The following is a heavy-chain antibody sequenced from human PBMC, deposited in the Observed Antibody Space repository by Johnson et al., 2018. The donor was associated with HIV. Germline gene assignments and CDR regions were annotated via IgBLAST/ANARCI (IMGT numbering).Heavy chain of an antibody. CDR2: IWYDGSNK. CDR1: GFTFSSYG. V-gene: IGHV3-33*06. J-gene: IGHJ3*02. CDR3: AKGAAAAGPDAFDI. D-gene: IGHD6-13*01. Sequence: QVQLVESGGGVVQPGRSLRLSCAASGFTFSSYGMHWVRQAPGKGLEWVAVIWYDGSNKYYADSVKGRFTISRDNSKNTLYLQMNSLRAEDTAVYYCAKGAAAAGPDAFDIWGQGTMVIVSS.